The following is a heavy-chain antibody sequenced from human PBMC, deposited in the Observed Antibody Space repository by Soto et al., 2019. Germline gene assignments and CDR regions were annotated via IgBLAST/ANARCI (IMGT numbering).Heavy chain of an antibody. J-gene: IGHJ4*02. CDR1: VFPFGSHA. CDR3: AKGKAHTLFGVDTLFDY. CDR2: VSGNGGTT. V-gene: IGHV3-23*01. D-gene: IGHD3-3*01. Sequence: PGGSLRLSCAASVFPFGSHAMSWVRQAPGKGLEWVSLVSGNGGTTNYADSVKSRFTISRDNSQKTLYLQMNSLRAEDTAIYYCAKGKAHTLFGVDTLFDYWGQGTLVTVSS.